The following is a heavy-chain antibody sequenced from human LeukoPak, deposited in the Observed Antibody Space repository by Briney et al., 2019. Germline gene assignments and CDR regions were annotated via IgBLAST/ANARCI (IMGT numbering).Heavy chain of an antibody. CDR1: GYTFTMYY. Sequence: ASVTVSCKASGYTFTMYYIHWVRQAPGQGLEWMGMINPSDGVTTYAQRFQGRVTMTRDMSTTTVYMDRRSLRSEDTAVYFWAREQRGGLSGNLGVLFASYYTYYYMDVWGRGTTVTVSS. CDR3: AREQRGGLSGNLGVLFASYYTYYYMDV. D-gene: IGHD3-16*01. CDR2: INPSDGVT. V-gene: IGHV1-46*01. J-gene: IGHJ6*03.